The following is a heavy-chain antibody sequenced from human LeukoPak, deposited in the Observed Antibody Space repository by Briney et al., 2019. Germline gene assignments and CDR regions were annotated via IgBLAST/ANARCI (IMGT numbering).Heavy chain of an antibody. CDR3: ARHVTVVVVAATQEFDY. Sequence: PSETLSLTCAVYGGSFSGYYWSWIRQPPGKGLEWIGEINHSGSTNYNPSLKSRVTISVDTSKNQLSLKLSSVTAADTAVYYCARHVTVVVVAATQEFDYWGQGTLVTVSS. V-gene: IGHV4-34*01. CDR1: GGSFSGYY. D-gene: IGHD2-15*01. J-gene: IGHJ4*02. CDR2: INHSGST.